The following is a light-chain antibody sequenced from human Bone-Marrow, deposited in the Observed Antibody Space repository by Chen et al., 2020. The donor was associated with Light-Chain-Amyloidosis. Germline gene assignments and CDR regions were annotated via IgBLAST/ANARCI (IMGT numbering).Light chain of an antibody. V-gene: IGKV3-11*01. J-gene: IGKJ5*01. CDR2: DAS. Sequence: EIVLTQSPATLSLSPGERATLSCRASQSVSSYLAWFQQKPGQAPRLLIYDASNRATGIPARFSGSGSGTDFTLTISGLQPEDFATYYCQQYETYPLITFGQGTRLEIK. CDR3: QQYETYPLIT. CDR1: QSVSSY.